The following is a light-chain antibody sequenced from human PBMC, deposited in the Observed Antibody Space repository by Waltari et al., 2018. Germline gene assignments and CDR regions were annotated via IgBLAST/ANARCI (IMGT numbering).Light chain of an antibody. CDR1: SSHVGGYNY. CDR2: DVS. CDR3: CSYAGSYTWV. Sequence: QSALTQPLSVSASPGQSFTIPCTGTSSHVGGYNYASRYPQHPGKAPKLMIYDVSKRPSGGPDRFSGTKSGNTAALTISGLQAEDEADYYCCSYAGSYTWVFGGGTKLTVL. J-gene: IGLJ3*02. V-gene: IGLV2-11*01.